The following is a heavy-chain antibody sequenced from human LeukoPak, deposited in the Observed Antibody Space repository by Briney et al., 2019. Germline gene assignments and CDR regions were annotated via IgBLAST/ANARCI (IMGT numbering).Heavy chain of an antibody. CDR1: GFTFSSYV. CDR2: ISGSGGST. D-gene: IGHD3-16*02. J-gene: IGHJ4*02. V-gene: IGHV3-23*01. CDR3: ARDRSDYDYVWGSYRYHDFDY. Sequence: GGSLRLSCVASGFTFSSYVMSWVRQAPGKGLEWVSGISGSGGSTYYADSVKGRFTISRDNAKNSLYLQMNSLRAEDTAVYYCARDRSDYDYVWGSYRYHDFDYWGQGTLVTVSS.